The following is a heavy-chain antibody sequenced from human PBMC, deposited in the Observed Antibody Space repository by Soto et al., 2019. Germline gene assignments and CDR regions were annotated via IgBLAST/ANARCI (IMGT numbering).Heavy chain of an antibody. D-gene: IGHD4-17*01. CDR2: ISSSSSYT. J-gene: IGHJ4*02. Sequence: QVQLVESGGGLVKPGGSLRLSCAASGFTFSDYYMSWIRQAPGKGLEWVSYISSSSSYTNYADSVKGRFTISRDNAKNTPYLQMNSLRAEDTAVYYCAGDRVRYGDCATIDYWGQGTLVTVSS. V-gene: IGHV3-11*05. CDR3: AGDRVRYGDCATIDY. CDR1: GFTFSDYY.